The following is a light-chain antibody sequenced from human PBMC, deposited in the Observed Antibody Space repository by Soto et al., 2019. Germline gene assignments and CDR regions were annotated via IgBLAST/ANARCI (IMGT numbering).Light chain of an antibody. CDR3: AAWDDSLTAGV. CDR1: SSNIGSNT. V-gene: IGLV1-44*01. Sequence: QSVLTQAPSASGTPGQRVTISCSGSSSNIGSNTVNWFQQLPGTAPKLLLYSNNQRPSGVPDRFSGSKSGTSASLAISGLQSEDEADYYCAAWDDSLTAGVFGGGTKLTVL. CDR2: SNN. J-gene: IGLJ3*02.